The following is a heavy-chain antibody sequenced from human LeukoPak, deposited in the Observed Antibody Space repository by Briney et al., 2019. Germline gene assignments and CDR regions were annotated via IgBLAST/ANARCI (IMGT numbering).Heavy chain of an antibody. V-gene: IGHV3-23*01. Sequence: PGGSLRLSCAASGFTFSSYAMTWVRQAPGKGLEWVSDISGSGGGTYYADSVKGRFTISRDNSKNTLYLQMNNLRAEDTAVYYCAKEDLYGSVKWFDPWGQGTLVTVSS. CDR3: AKEDLYGSVKWFDP. D-gene: IGHD3-10*01. CDR2: ISGSGGGT. J-gene: IGHJ5*02. CDR1: GFTFSSYA.